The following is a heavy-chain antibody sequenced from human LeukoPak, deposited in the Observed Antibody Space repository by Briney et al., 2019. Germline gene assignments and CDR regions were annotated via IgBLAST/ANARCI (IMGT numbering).Heavy chain of an antibody. D-gene: IGHD6-19*01. CDR1: GFXFRSYG. CDR3: ARDLGAVAGNFDY. Sequence: GGSLRLSCAASGFXFRSYGIHWVRQAPGKGLEWVAVIWFDGSNKYYTDSVKGRFTISKDNSKNTLYLQMNSLRAEDTAVYYCARDLGAVAGNFDYWGQGTLVTVSS. CDR2: IWFDGSNK. V-gene: IGHV3-33*01. J-gene: IGHJ4*02.